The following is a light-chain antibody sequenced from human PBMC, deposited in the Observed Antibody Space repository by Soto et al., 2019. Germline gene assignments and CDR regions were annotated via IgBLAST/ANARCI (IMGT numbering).Light chain of an antibody. CDR3: QQYHHWPVT. Sequence: IRINQSPATLCVPTGERATLSCRASQRISSYLAWYQHTPGQAPRLLISGASTGATGLPSRFSGSGSGTDFTLTINSLQSEDVAVYYCQQYHHWPVTFGGGTIVDIK. J-gene: IGKJ4*01. CDR2: GAS. V-gene: IGKV3-15*01. CDR1: QRISSY.